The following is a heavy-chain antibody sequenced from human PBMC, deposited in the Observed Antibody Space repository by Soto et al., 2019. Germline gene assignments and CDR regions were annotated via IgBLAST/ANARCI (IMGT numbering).Heavy chain of an antibody. J-gene: IGHJ4*02. V-gene: IGHV4-39*02. CDR1: GESISGTIYY. CDR2: IYYSGST. CDR3: ARPGGSGWFYFDS. D-gene: IGHD6-13*01. Sequence: SETLSLTCIVSGESISGTIYYWGWIRQPPGKGLEWIGSIYYSGSTYYKPSLKSRFTISVDTSKNHFSLKLTSVTAADTAVYYCARPGGSGWFYFDSWGQGSQVTVSS.